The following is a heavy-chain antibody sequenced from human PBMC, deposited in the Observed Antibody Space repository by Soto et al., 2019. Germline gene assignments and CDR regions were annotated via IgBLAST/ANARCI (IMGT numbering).Heavy chain of an antibody. CDR1: GFTFSSYA. CDR2: ISGSGGST. D-gene: IGHD2-15*01. J-gene: IGHJ5*02. V-gene: IGHV3-23*01. Sequence: EVQLLESGGGLVQPGGSLRLSCAASGFTFSSYAMSWVRQAPGKGLEWVSAISGSGGSTYYADSVKGRFTISRDNSKNTLYLQMNSLRAEDTAVYYCAKTGYCSDGSCWYNWFDPWGQGTLVTVSS. CDR3: AKTGYCSDGSCWYNWFDP.